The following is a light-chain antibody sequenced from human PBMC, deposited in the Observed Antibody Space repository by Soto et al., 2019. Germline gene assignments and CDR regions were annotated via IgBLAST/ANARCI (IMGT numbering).Light chain of an antibody. Sequence: EIVLTQSPGTLSLSPGERATFSRRASQRVSSGYLAWYQHKPGQAPRLLIYGASNRATGIPDRFSGSGSGTDFTLTISRLEPEDFAVYYCQQYGSSGTFGQGTKVDIK. V-gene: IGKV3-20*01. CDR1: QRVSSGY. CDR3: QQYGSSGT. CDR2: GAS. J-gene: IGKJ1*01.